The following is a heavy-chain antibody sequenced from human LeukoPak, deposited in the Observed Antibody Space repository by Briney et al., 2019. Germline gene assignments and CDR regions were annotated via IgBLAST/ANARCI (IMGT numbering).Heavy chain of an antibody. Sequence: PSETLSLTCTVSGVSIRSHHWKCLRQPAGKGREWIGRIYSSGHTHDNPFLKSRLTMSVDMSTNQFSLRLNSVPAADTAVYYCARGEHSVDSWGQGMLVTVSS. D-gene: IGHD1/OR15-1a*01. CDR3: ARGEHSVDS. V-gene: IGHV4-4*07. J-gene: IGHJ4*02. CDR1: GVSIRSHH. CDR2: IYSSGHT.